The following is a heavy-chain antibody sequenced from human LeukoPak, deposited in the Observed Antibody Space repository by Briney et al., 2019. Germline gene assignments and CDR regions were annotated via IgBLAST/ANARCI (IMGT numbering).Heavy chain of an antibody. V-gene: IGHV3-72*01. J-gene: IGHJ4*02. Sequence: QPGGSLRLSCAAFGFTFSDHYMDWVRQAPGKGLEWVGRSRNKANSYTTEYAASVKGRFTISRDGSKNSLYLLMNSLKIEDTAVYYCTRDIDWGYNSGWIDSWGQGILVNSWGQGTLVTVSS. CDR3: TRDIDWGYNSGWIDSWGQGILVNS. D-gene: IGHD6-19*01. CDR1: GFTFSDHY. CDR2: SRNKANSYTT.